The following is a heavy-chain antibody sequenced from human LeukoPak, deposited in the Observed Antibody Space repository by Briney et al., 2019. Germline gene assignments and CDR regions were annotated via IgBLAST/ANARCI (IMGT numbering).Heavy chain of an antibody. CDR3: ARDPSNDYGDFGNWFDP. V-gene: IGHV7-4-1*02. Sequence: GASVNVSCKASGYTFTSYAMNWVRQAPGQGLEWMGGINTNTGNPTYAQGFTGRFVFSLDTSVSTAYLQISSLKAEDTAVYYCARDPSNDYGDFGNWFDPWGQGTLVTVSS. J-gene: IGHJ5*02. CDR1: GYTFTSYA. D-gene: IGHD4-17*01. CDR2: INTNTGNP.